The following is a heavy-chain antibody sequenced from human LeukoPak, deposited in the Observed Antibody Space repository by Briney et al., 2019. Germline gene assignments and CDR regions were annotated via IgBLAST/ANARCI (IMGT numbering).Heavy chain of an antibody. Sequence: SETLSLTCTVPGRSISSSSYFWAWIRQPPGRGLEWIGSISYSGSTYSNPSLMSRVTISVDTSKNQFSLKLSSVTAADTAVFYCARYFYDTSGAYYPYFDYWGQGTLVTVSS. CDR3: ARYFYDTSGAYYPYFDY. CDR2: ISYSGST. V-gene: IGHV4-39*01. D-gene: IGHD3-22*01. CDR1: GRSISSSSYF. J-gene: IGHJ4*02.